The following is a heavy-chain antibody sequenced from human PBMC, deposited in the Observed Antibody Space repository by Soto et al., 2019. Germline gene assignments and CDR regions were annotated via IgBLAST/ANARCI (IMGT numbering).Heavy chain of an antibody. J-gene: IGHJ4*02. D-gene: IGHD3-22*01. Sequence: GESLKISCRGSGYSFINYWIGWVRQMPGKGLEWMGIIYPGDSETKYSPSFQGQVTISADKSISTAYLQWSRLKASDTAMYYCARQGSYYGSKSFGYWGQGTLVTVSS. CDR3: ARQGSYYGSKSFGY. CDR2: IYPGDSET. CDR1: GYSFINYW. V-gene: IGHV5-51*01.